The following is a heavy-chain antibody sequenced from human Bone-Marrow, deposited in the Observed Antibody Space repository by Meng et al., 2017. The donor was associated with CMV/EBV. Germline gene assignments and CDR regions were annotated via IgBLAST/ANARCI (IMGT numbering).Heavy chain of an antibody. CDR2: ISAYNGNT. D-gene: IGHD4/OR15-4a*01. CDR1: GYTFTSYG. Sequence: ASVKVSCKASGYTFTSYGISWVRQAPGQGLEWMGWISAYNGNTNYAQKPQGRVTMTTDTSTSTAYMELRSLRPDDTAVYYCARDRRVLPLQYYYYYGMDVWGQGTTVTVSS. J-gene: IGHJ6*02. CDR3: ARDRRVLPLQYYYYYGMDV. V-gene: IGHV1-18*01.